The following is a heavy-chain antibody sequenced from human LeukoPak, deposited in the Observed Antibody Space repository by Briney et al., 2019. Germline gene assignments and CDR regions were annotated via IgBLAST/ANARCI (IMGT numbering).Heavy chain of an antibody. J-gene: IGHJ4*02. CDR3: ASLQPTAVAANAGFGY. Sequence: QAGGSLRLSCAASGFTFSSYWMHWVRQAPGKGLVWVSRINSDGSSTSYADSVKGRFTISRDNAKNSLYLQMNSLRAEDTAVYYCASLQPTAVAANAGFGYWGQGTLVTVSS. D-gene: IGHD6-19*01. CDR1: GFTFSSYW. CDR2: INSDGSST. V-gene: IGHV3-74*01.